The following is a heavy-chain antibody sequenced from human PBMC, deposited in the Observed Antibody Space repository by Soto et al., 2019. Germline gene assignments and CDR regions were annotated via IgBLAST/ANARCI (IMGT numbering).Heavy chain of an antibody. V-gene: IGHV2-5*01. CDR2: IRWNDDK. Sequence: GSGPTLVNPTQTLTLTCTFSGFSLSTSEVGVGWIRQPPGKALEWLAIIRWNDDKRYSPSLKSGLTITKDTSKNQVVLTVPNMDPVDTATYYCAHFERYRLDYWGQGALVTGSS. CDR3: AHFERYRLDY. CDR1: GFSLSTSEVG. J-gene: IGHJ4*02. D-gene: IGHD1-26*01.